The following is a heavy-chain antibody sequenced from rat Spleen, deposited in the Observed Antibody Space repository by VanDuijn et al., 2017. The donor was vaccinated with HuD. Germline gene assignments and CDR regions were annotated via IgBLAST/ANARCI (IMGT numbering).Heavy chain of an antibody. CDR1: GFIXSTAW. V-gene: IGHV6-13*01. D-gene: IGHD5-1*01. CDR2: IKDKSNNYAP. Sequence: EVQLVETGGGLVQPGKSLKLTCATSGFIXSTAWMHWXRQSPDKRLEWIARIKDKSNNYAPDYVESVKGRFTISRDDSKSSVYLHMNSLKEEDTATYYCTTGLGARFDYWGQGVMVTVSS. J-gene: IGHJ2*01. CDR3: TTGLGARFDY.